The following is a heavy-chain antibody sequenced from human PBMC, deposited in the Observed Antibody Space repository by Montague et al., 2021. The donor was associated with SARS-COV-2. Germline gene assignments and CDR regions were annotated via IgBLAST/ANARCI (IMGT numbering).Heavy chain of an antibody. Sequence: TLSLTCTVSGGSISSGGYYWSWIRQHPGKGLEWIGYIYYSGSTYYTPSLKSRVTISVDTSQNQFSLKLSSVTAADTAVYYCARLTAEYCSGGSCYWGTGFDFWGQGTLVTVSS. V-gene: IGHV4-31*03. CDR3: ARLTAEYCSGGSCYWGTGFDF. CDR1: GGSISSGGYY. J-gene: IGHJ4*02. CDR2: IYYSGST. D-gene: IGHD2-15*01.